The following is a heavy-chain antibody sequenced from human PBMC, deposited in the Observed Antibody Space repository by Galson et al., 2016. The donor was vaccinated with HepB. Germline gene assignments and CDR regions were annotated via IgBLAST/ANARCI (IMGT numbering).Heavy chain of an antibody. Sequence: SLRLSCAASGFTFRSYAMNWVRQAPGKGLEWVSAISSGGESTYYADSVKGRFTISRDNSKNTLYLQMDSLRAGDTAVYYCAKSVLEYYLLTGYYRRGADYWGQGTLVTVSS. V-gene: IGHV3-23*01. J-gene: IGHJ4*02. CDR1: GFTFRSYA. D-gene: IGHD3-9*01. CDR2: ISSGGEST. CDR3: AKSVLEYYLLTGYYRRGADY.